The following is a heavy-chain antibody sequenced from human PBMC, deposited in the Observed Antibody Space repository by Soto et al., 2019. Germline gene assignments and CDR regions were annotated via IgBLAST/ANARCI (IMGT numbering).Heavy chain of an antibody. CDR1: GFTFSSYS. CDR2: ISSSSSYI. Sequence: EVQLVESGGGLVKHGGSLRLSCAASGFTFSSYSMNWVRQAPGKGLEWVSSISSSSSYIYYADSVKGRFTISRDNAKNSLYLQMNSLRAEDTAVYYCAREGYNWNYKGDYWGQGTLVTVSS. J-gene: IGHJ4*02. V-gene: IGHV3-21*01. CDR3: AREGYNWNYKGDY. D-gene: IGHD1-7*01.